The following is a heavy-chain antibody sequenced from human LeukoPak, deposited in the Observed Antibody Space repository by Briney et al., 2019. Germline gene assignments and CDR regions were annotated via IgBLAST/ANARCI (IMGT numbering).Heavy chain of an antibody. CDR1: GGSISSHY. CDR2: ISNSGST. Sequence: SETLSLTCTVSGGSISSHYWTWIRQSPVKGLEWIGDISNSGSTSYNTSLKSRVTISIDTSKNQFSLKLGSVTAADTAVYDCGRDALVGYFSYYYMDVWGKGTTVTVSS. J-gene: IGHJ6*03. CDR3: GRDALVGYFSYYYMDV. V-gene: IGHV4-59*11. D-gene: IGHD2-15*01.